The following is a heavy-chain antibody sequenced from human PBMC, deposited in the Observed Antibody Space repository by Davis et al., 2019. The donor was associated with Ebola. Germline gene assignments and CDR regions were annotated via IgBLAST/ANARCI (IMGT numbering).Heavy chain of an antibody. V-gene: IGHV4-31*03. D-gene: IGHD4-11*01. CDR1: GGSISSGGYY. J-gene: IGHJ6*02. CDR2: IYYSGST. CDR3: ARESTVTTVGGMDV. Sequence: PSETLSLTCTVSGGSISSGGYYWSWIRQHPGKGLEWIGYIYYSGSTYYNPSLKSRVTISVDTSKNQFSLKLSSVTAADTAVYYCARESTVTTVGGMDVWGQGTTVTVSS.